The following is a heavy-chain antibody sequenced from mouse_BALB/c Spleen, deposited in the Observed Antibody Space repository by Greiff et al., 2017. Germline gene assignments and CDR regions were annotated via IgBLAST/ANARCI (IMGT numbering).Heavy chain of an antibody. Sequence: EVQLQQSGAELVKPGASVKLSCTASGFNIKDTYMHWVKQRPEQGLEWIGRIDPANGNTKYDPKFQGKATITADTSSNTAYLQLSSLTSEDTAVYYCARGYDYDRDWYFDVWGAGTTVTVSS. D-gene: IGHD2-4*01. CDR2: IDPANGNT. V-gene: IGHV14-3*02. J-gene: IGHJ1*01. CDR3: ARGYDYDRDWYFDV. CDR1: GFNIKDTY.